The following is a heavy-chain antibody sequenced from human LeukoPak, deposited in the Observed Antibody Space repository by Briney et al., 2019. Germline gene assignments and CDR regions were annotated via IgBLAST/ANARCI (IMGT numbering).Heavy chain of an antibody. CDR3: ARDHGYCSGGSCSSDY. J-gene: IGHJ4*02. CDR2: IIPIFGTA. D-gene: IGHD2-15*01. CDR1: GGTFSSYA. Sequence: ASVKVSCKASGGTFSSYAISWVRQAPGQGLEWMGGIIPIFGTANYAQKFRGRVTITADESTSTAYMELSSLRSEDTAVYYCARDHGYCSGGSCSSDYWGQGTLVTVSS. V-gene: IGHV1-69*19.